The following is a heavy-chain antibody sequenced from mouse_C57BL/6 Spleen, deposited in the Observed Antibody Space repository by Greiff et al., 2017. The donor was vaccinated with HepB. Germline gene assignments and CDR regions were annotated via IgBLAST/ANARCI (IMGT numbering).Heavy chain of an antibody. J-gene: IGHJ3*01. CDR2: ISSGSSTI. CDR3: ARPGITTVVPIAY. Sequence: EVKLMESGGGLVKPGGSLKLSCAASGFTFSDYGMHWVRQAPEKGLEWVAYISSGSSTIYYADTVKGRFTISRDNAKNTLFLQMTSLRSEDTAMYYCARPGITTVVPIAYWGQGTLVTVSA. V-gene: IGHV5-17*01. D-gene: IGHD1-1*01. CDR1: GFTFSDYG.